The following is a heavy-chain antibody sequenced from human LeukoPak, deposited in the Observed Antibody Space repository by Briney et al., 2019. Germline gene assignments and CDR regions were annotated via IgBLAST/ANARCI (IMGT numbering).Heavy chain of an antibody. D-gene: IGHD1-26*01. CDR1: GYTFTGYY. CDR3: AFSSYYLQGNYYYMDV. Sequence: ASVKVSCKASGYTFTGYYMHWVRQAPGQGLEWMGWINPNSGGTNYAQKFQGRVTMTRDTSITTAYMELSRLRSDDTAVYYCAFSSYYLQGNYYYMDVWGKGTTVTVSS. CDR2: INPNSGGT. V-gene: IGHV1-2*02. J-gene: IGHJ6*03.